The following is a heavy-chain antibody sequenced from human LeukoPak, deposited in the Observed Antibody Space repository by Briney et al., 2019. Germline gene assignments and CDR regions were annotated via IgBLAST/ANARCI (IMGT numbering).Heavy chain of an antibody. J-gene: IGHJ4*02. CDR2: IYSGGST. V-gene: IGHV3-53*01. D-gene: IGHD6-19*01. CDR1: GFTVSSNY. CDR3: AKDLAVAGRYFDY. Sequence: PGGSLRLSCAASGFTVSSNYMSWVRQAPGKGLEWVSIIYSGGSTFYADSVKGRFTISRDNSKNTLYLQMNSLRAEDTAVYYCAKDLAVAGRYFDYWGQGTLVTVSS.